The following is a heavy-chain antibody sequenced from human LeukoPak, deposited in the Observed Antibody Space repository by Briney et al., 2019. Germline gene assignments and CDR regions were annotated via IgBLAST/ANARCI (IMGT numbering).Heavy chain of an antibody. V-gene: IGHV3-48*02. J-gene: IGHJ4*02. CDR1: GFTFSSYS. Sequence: GGSPRLSCAGSGFTFSSYSMNWVRQAPGKGLEWVSYISSSSSTIYYADSVKGRFTISRDNAKNSLYVQMNSLRDEDTAVYYCARGPVGTLDYWGQGTLVTVSS. CDR3: ARGPVGTLDY. CDR2: ISSSSSTI. D-gene: IGHD7-27*01.